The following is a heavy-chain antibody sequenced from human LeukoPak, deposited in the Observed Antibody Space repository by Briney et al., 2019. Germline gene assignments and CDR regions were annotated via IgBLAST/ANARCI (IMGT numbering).Heavy chain of an antibody. CDR2: IRTHNGDT. CDR1: GYTFSSHG. Sequence: ASVKVSCKTSGYTFSSHGVTWVRQAPGQGLEWMGWIRTHNGDTDYAQNLQGRVTLTTGTSTNMVYMELRSLTSDDTAVYYCARVRYGNYQDALDIWGRGTMVIV. D-gene: IGHD4-23*01. CDR3: ARVRYGNYQDALDI. J-gene: IGHJ3*02. V-gene: IGHV1-18*01.